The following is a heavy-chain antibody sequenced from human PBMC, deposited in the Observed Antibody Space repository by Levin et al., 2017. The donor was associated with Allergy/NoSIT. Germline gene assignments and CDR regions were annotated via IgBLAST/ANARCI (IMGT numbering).Heavy chain of an antibody. D-gene: IGHD2-15*01. CDR1: GYTFTTYG. CDR2: ISANNSNT. CDR3: ARAGVHDAVVVMLVEHQNGMDV. V-gene: IGHV1-18*04. Sequence: GGSLRLSCKASGYTFTTYGVSWVRQAPGQGLEWMGLISANNSNTNYAPQFQDRVTMTSNTSTNTAYMELRSLRSDESAVYCCARAGVHDAVVVMLVEHQNGMDVWGQGTTVTVSS. J-gene: IGHJ6*02.